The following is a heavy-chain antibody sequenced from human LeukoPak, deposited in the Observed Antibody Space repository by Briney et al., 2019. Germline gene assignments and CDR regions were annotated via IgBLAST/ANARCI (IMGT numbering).Heavy chain of an antibody. D-gene: IGHD2-15*01. CDR2: INHSGST. CDR1: GGSFSVYY. J-gene: IGHJ4*02. V-gene: IGHV4-34*01. Sequence: PSETLSLTCAVYGGSFSVYYWSWIRQPPGKGLEWIGEINHSGSTKYNPSLKTRVTMSVDTAKNQFSLKMSSLTAADTAVYYCARDGGYCSGGSFYSDNWGQGTLVTVSS. CDR3: ARDGGYCSGGSFYSDN.